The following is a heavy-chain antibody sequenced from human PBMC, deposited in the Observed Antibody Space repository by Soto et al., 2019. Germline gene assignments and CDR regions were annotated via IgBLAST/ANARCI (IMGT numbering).Heavy chain of an antibody. CDR2: IYYSGST. Sequence: QVQLQESGPGLVKPSQTLSLTCTVSGGSISSGGYYWSWIRQHPGKGLEWIGYIYYSGSTYYNPSLQSRVTISVDTSKNQFSLKLSSVTAADTAVYYCATGGYSYGPDAFDIWGQGTMVTVSS. V-gene: IGHV4-31*03. J-gene: IGHJ3*02. D-gene: IGHD5-18*01. CDR3: ATGGYSYGPDAFDI. CDR1: GGSISSGGYY.